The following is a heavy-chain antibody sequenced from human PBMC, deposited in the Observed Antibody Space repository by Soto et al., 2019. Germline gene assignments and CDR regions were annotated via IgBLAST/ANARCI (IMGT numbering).Heavy chain of an antibody. CDR1: GYTFTRSG. CDR2: ISSYNGDT. J-gene: IGHJ3*01. V-gene: IGHV1-18*01. Sequence: GASVKVSCKASGYTFTRSGVSWARQAPGQGLEWMGWISSYNGDTNYAQTFQGRVTITTDTSTSTAYMELSSLRSEDTAVYYCALASDGYNQLSWGQGTMVTVSS. D-gene: IGHD5-12*01. CDR3: ALASDGYNQLS.